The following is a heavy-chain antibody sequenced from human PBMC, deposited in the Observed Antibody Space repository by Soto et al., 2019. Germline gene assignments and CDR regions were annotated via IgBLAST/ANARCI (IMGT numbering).Heavy chain of an antibody. J-gene: IGHJ5*02. CDR2: IWYEGITK. CDR3: ARDVDRTSHLNWFDP. D-gene: IGHD5-12*01. V-gene: IGHV3-33*01. CDR1: GFSLSIYG. Sequence: QVQLVQSGGGVVQPGRSLRLSCEVSGFSLSIYGMHWVRQAPGKGLEWVAVIWYEGITKNYADSVKGRFTISRDSSXDMVYLQMDSLKVEDTAVYYCARDVDRTSHLNWFDPWGQGVMVTVSS.